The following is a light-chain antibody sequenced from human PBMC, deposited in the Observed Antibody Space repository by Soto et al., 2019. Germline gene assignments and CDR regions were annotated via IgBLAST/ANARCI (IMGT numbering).Light chain of an antibody. CDR3: QQSYDTPPT. V-gene: IGKV1-39*01. CDR2: VVS. Sequence: DIQMTQSPSSLSASVGDRVTITCRASQSISSYLNWYQQKPGKAPNLLIYVVSSLQSGVPSRFSGSGSGTDFTLTISSLRPEDFATYYCQQSYDTPPTFGQGTRVEIK. J-gene: IGKJ1*01. CDR1: QSISSY.